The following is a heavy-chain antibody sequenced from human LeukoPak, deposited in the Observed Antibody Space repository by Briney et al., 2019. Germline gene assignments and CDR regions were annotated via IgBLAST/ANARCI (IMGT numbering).Heavy chain of an antibody. V-gene: IGHV1-69*05. D-gene: IGHD1-1*01. CDR1: GGTFSSYA. J-gene: IGHJ3*02. CDR3: AREIDAVETTDAFDI. Sequence: SVKVSCKASGGTFSSYAISWVRQAPGQGLEWMGGIIPIFGTANYAQKFQGRVTITTDESTSTAYMELSSLRSEDTAVYYCAREIDAVETTDAFDIWGQGTLVTVSS. CDR2: IIPIFGTA.